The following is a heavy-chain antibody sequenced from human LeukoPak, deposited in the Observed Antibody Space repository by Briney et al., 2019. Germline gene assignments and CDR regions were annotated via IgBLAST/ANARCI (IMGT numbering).Heavy chain of an antibody. D-gene: IGHD1-26*01. Sequence: SETLSLTCTVSGGSISSYYWSWIRQPPGKGLEWIGYIYYSGSTNYNPSLKSRVTISVDTSKNQFSLKLSSVTAADTAVYYCARGHPKWELSYYYYYMDVWGKGTTVTVSS. CDR1: GGSISSYY. CDR3: ARGHPKWELSYYYYYMDV. V-gene: IGHV4-59*12. J-gene: IGHJ6*03. CDR2: IYYSGST.